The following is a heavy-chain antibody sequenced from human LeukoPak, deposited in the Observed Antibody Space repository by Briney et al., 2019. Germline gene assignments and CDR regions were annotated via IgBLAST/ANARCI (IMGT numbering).Heavy chain of an antibody. V-gene: IGHV3-64*01. Sequence: GGSLRLSCAASGFTFSSYAMHWVRQAPGKGLEYVSAISSNGGSTYYANSVKGRFTISRDNSKNTLYLQMGSLRAEDMAVYYCARVSARGVLPPYFDYWGQGTLVTVSS. D-gene: IGHD3-10*01. CDR1: GFTFSSYA. CDR3: ARVSARGVLPPYFDY. J-gene: IGHJ4*02. CDR2: ISSNGGST.